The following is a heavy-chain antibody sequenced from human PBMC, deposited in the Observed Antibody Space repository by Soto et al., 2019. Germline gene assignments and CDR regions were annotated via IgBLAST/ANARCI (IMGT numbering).Heavy chain of an antibody. V-gene: IGHV1-18*04. CDR1: GYSFSSYT. J-gene: IGHJ4*02. CDR3: ARESKKWPDF. CDR2: IRAYNGNT. D-gene: IGHD5-12*01. Sequence: QVQLVQSGGEVKKPGASVTVSCKASGYSFSSYTINWVRQAPGQGLEWLGWIRAYNGNTKYVEKLQGRVTMTTDTSTSTAYMELRNLRSDDTAVYYCARESKKWPDFWGPGTRVIFSS.